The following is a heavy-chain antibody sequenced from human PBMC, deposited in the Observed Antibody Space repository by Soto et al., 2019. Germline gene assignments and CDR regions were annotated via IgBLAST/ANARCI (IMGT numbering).Heavy chain of an antibody. V-gene: IGHV3-33*01. Sequence: QVQLVESGGGVVQPGRSLRLSCAASGFTFSSYGMHWVRQAPGKGLEWVAVIWYDGSNKYYADSVKGRFTISRDNSKNSLYQKRNSRRAGDTVVFYGGRERRGGGGGGIDYWGQGTLVTVSS. CDR2: IWYDGSNK. D-gene: IGHD3-16*01. CDR3: GRERRGGGGGGIDY. CDR1: GFTFSSYG. J-gene: IGHJ4*02.